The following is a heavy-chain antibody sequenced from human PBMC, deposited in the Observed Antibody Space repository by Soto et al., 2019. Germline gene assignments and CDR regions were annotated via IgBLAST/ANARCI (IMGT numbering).Heavy chain of an antibody. J-gene: IGHJ4*02. V-gene: IGHV3-72*01. Sequence: GGSLRLSCVVSGFTFSDHYMDWVRQAPGKGLEWVGRSRNEANGYTTVYAASVKGRVTISRDDSKNSLYLQMNSLKTEDTAVYYCASSRRGYSYGDFDYWGQGTLVTVSS. CDR3: ASSRRGYSYGDFDY. CDR1: GFTFSDHY. D-gene: IGHD5-18*01. CDR2: SRNEANGYTT.